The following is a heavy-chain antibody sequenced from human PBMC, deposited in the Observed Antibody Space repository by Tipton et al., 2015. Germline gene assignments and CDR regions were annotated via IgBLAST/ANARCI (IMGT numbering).Heavy chain of an antibody. J-gene: IGHJ4*02. Sequence: SLRLSCAASGFSFSNYAMNWVRQAPGKGLEWVSSISGRDGRTYYAESVRGRFTLSRDNSRNTLSLQMSSLKVEDTAVYFCARGGSVAGAFDYWGQGTLVTVSS. CDR1: GFSFSNYA. CDR2: ISGRDGRT. CDR3: ARGGSVAGAFDY. D-gene: IGHD6-19*01. V-gene: IGHV3-23*01.